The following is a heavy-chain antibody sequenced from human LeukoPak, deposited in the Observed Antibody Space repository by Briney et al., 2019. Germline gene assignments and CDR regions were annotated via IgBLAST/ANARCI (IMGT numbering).Heavy chain of an antibody. CDR3: TRGQEGNYYYFGMDV. J-gene: IGHJ6*02. V-gene: IGHV3-49*03. Sequence: PGRSLRLSCTASGFLFSDFAITWFRQAPGQGLEWVGFIRSKDYGGTTEYAASVKGRFTISRDESKSIAYLQMNSLKTEDTAVYYCTRGQEGNYYYFGMDVWGHGTTVTVSS. CDR2: IRSKDYGGTT. CDR1: GFLFSDFA.